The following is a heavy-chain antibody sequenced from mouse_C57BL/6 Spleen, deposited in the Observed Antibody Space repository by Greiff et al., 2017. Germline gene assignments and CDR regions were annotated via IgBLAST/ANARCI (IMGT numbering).Heavy chain of an antibody. CDR2: INYDGSST. J-gene: IGHJ2*01. CDR3: ARDFPSDY. Sequence: EVKLMESEGGLVQPGSSMKLSCTASGFTFSDYYMAWVRQVPEKGLEWVANINYDGSSTYYLDSLKSRFIISRDNAKNILYLQMSSLKSEDTATYYCARDFPSDYWGQGTTLTVSS. V-gene: IGHV5-16*01. CDR1: GFTFSDYY.